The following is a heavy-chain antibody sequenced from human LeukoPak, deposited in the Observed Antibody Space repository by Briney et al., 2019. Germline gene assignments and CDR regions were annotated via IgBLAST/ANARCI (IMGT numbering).Heavy chain of an antibody. CDR3: ARHRGIAAPFDY. CDR1: GGTFSSYA. J-gene: IGHJ4*02. Sequence: SVKVSCKASGGTFSSYAISWVRQAPGQGLEWMGGIIPIFGTANYAQKFQGRVTITTDESTSTAYMELSSLRSEDTAVYYCARHRGIAAPFDYWGQGTLVTVSS. D-gene: IGHD6-13*01. CDR2: IIPIFGTA. V-gene: IGHV1-69*05.